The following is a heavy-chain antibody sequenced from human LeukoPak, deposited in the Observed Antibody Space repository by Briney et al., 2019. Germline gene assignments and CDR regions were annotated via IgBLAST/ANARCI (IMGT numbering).Heavy chain of an antibody. V-gene: IGHV5-51*01. Sequence: PGESLKISCKGSGYSFTSYWIGWVRQMPGKGLEWMGIIYPGDSDTRYSPSFQGRVTISADKSISTAYLQWSSLKASDTAMYYCARSIYSYGYYFDYWGQGTLVTVSS. CDR3: ARSIYSYGYYFDY. D-gene: IGHD5-18*01. CDR1: GYSFTSYW. CDR2: IYPGDSDT. J-gene: IGHJ4*02.